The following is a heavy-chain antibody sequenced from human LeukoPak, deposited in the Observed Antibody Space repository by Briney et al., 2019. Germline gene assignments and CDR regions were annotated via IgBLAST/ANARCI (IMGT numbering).Heavy chain of an antibody. Sequence: ASVKVSCKASGYTFTSCDINWVRQATGQGREWMGWMNPNSGNTGYAQKFQGRVTMTRNTSISTAYMELGSLRSEDTAVYYCARFQTPYSYAFIYYYYDYMDVWGKGTTVTVSS. CDR3: ARFQTPYSYAFIYYYYDYMDV. CDR2: MNPNSGNT. V-gene: IGHV1-8*01. J-gene: IGHJ6*03. CDR1: GYTFTSCD. D-gene: IGHD5-18*01.